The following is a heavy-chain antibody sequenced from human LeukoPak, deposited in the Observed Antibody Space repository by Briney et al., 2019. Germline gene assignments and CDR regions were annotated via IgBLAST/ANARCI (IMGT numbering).Heavy chain of an antibody. V-gene: IGHV3-64*01. J-gene: IGHJ6*02. D-gene: IGHD5-12*01. CDR3: ASDGATTNYYYYGMDV. Sequence: GGSLRLSCAASGFTFSSYAMHWVRQAPGKGLEYVSAISSNGGSTYYANSVKGRFTISRDNSKNTLYLQMGSLRAEDMAVYYCASDGATTNYYYYGMDVWGQGTTVTVSS. CDR1: GFTFSSYA. CDR2: ISSNGGST.